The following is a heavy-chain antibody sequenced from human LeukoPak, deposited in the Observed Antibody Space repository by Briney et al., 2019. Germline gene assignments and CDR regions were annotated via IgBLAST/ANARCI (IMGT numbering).Heavy chain of an antibody. CDR3: KSEHN. Sequence: SETLSLTCTVSGGSFTSGAYYWSWIRQPPGKGLEWIGYIYHSGSTYYNPSLKSRVTISLDRSKNQFSVKVNSVTAADTAVYYCKSEHNWGQGTLVTVSS. J-gene: IGHJ4*02. CDR1: GGSFTSGAYY. D-gene: IGHD1-14*01. CDR2: IYHSGST. V-gene: IGHV4-30-2*01.